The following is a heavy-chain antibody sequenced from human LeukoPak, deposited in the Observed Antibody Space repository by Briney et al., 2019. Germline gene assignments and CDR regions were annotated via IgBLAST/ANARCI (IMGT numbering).Heavy chain of an antibody. CDR1: GFTFSSYG. CDR2: ISYDGSNK. Sequence: GGTLRLSCAASGFTFSSYGMHWVRQAPGKGLEWVAVISYDGSNKYYADSVKGRFTISRDNSKNTLYLQMNSLRAEDTAVYYCAKNGNYMDVWGKGTTVTVSS. CDR3: AKNGNYMDV. V-gene: IGHV3-30*18. J-gene: IGHJ6*03.